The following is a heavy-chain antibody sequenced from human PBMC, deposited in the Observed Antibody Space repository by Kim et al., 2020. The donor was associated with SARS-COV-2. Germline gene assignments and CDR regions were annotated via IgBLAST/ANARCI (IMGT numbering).Heavy chain of an antibody. CDR1: GGTFSSYA. J-gene: IGHJ4*02. CDR3: ARGTLRREVAPVGY. Sequence: SVKVSCKASGGTFSSYAISWVRQAPGQGLEWMGGIIPIFGTANYAQKFQGRVTITADESTSTAYMELSSLRSEDTAVYYCARGTLRREVAPVGYWGQGTLVTVSS. V-gene: IGHV1-69*13. CDR2: IIPIFGTA. D-gene: IGHD1-1*01.